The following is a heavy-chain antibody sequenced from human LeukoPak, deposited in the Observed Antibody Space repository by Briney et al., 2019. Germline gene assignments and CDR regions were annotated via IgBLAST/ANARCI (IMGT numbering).Heavy chain of an antibody. CDR3: AKSRSGTNYYYYMDV. D-gene: IGHD1-1*01. J-gene: IGHJ6*03. Sequence: PGGSLRLSCAASGFTFSSYAMSWVRQAPGKGLEWVSAISGSGGSTYYADSVKGRFTISRDNSKNTLYLQMNSLRAEDTAVYYCAKSRSGTNYYYYMDVWGKGTTVTVSS. CDR2: ISGSGGST. V-gene: IGHV3-23*01. CDR1: GFTFSSYA.